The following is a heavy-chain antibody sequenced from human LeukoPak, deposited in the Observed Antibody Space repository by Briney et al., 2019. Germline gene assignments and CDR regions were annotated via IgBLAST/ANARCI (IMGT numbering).Heavy chain of an antibody. CDR1: GGSISSYY. CDR2: IYTSGST. D-gene: IGHD3-10*01. J-gene: IGHJ5*02. V-gene: IGHV4-4*07. CDR3: ARALLWFGESQVGWFDP. Sequence: SETLSLTCTVPGGSISSYYWSWIRQPAGKGLEWIGRIYTSGSTNYNPSLKSRVTMSVDTSKNQFSLKLSSVTAADTAVYYCARALLWFGESQVGWFDPWGQGTLVTVSS.